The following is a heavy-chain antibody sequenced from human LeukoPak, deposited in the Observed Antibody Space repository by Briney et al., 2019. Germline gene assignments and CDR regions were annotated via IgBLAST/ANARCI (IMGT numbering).Heavy chain of an antibody. V-gene: IGHV3-30-3*01. CDR1: GFTFSSYA. D-gene: IGHD2-2*01. CDR2: ISYDGSNK. J-gene: IGHJ6*02. CDR3: ARGPNIVVVPAAGPRYYYGMDV. Sequence: PGRSLRLSCAASGFTFSSYAMHWVRQAPGKGLEWVAVISYDGSNKYYADSVKGRFTISRDNSKNTLYLQMNSLRAEDTDVYYCARGPNIVVVPAAGPRYYYGMDVWGQGTTVTVSS.